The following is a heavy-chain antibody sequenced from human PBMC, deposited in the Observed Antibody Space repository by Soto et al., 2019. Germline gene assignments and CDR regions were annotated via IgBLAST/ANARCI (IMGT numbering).Heavy chain of an antibody. V-gene: IGHV3-23*01. CDR2: ISGSGGST. D-gene: IGHD3-3*01. Sequence: GGSLRLSCAASGFTFSSYAMSWVRQAPGKGLEWVSAISGSGGSTYYADSVKGRFTISRDNSKNTLYLQMNSLRAEDTAVYYCANGGYDFWSGYYFLYWGQGTLVTV. CDR3: ANGGYDFWSGYYFLY. CDR1: GFTFSSYA. J-gene: IGHJ4*02.